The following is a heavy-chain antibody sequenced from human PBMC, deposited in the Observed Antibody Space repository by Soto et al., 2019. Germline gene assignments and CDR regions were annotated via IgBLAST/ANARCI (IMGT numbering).Heavy chain of an antibody. V-gene: IGHV3-9*01. J-gene: IGHJ4*02. Sequence: GGSLRLFCAASGFPFSRYWMHWVRQAPGKGLEWVSGISWNSGSIAYADSVKGRFTISRDNAKNSLYLQMNSLRAEDSALYYCAKDIKSYELWRGYYDYWGQGT. CDR1: GFPFSRYW. CDR2: ISWNSGSI. CDR3: AKDIKSYELWRGYYDY. D-gene: IGHD3-3*01.